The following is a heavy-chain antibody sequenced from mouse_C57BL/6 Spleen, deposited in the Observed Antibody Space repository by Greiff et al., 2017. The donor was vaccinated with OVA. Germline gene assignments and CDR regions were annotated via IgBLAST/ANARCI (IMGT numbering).Heavy chain of an antibody. Sequence: QVQLQQSGAELVMPGASVKLSCKASGYTFTSYWMHWVKQRPGQGLEWIGEIDPSDSYTNYNQKFKGKSTLTVDKSSSTAYMQLSSLTSEDSAVYYCARNGYPPMDYWGQGTSVTVSS. V-gene: IGHV1-69*01. D-gene: IGHD2-2*01. CDR3: ARNGYPPMDY. J-gene: IGHJ4*01. CDR1: GYTFTSYW. CDR2: IDPSDSYT.